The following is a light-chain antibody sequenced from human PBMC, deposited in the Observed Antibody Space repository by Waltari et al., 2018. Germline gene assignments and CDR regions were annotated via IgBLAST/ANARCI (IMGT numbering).Light chain of an antibody. J-gene: IGLJ2*01. CDR2: YDD. Sequence: QSLLTQPPSVSDAPRQRVTIPWSGGSSNMGTNAVHRYQQHPGKAPKLLIYYDDLLPSGVSDRFSGSKSGTSASLAISGLQSEDEADYYCAACDDSLSGVVFGGGTKLTVL. V-gene: IGLV1-36*01. CDR3: AACDDSLSGVV. CDR1: SSNMGTNA.